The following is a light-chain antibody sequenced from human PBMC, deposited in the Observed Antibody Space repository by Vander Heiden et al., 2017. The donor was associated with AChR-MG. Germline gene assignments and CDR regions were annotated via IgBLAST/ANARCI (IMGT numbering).Light chain of an antibody. J-gene: IGLJ2*01. CDR3: ATWDGSLNVFA. Sequence: QSVLTQPPSASGAPGQRVTISCSGSGSNIGANAVNWYQQLPGMAPKLLIYSSDQRPAGVPDRFSGSKSGTSASLAINGLQSEDEADYYCATWDGSLNVFAFGGGTKVTVL. V-gene: IGLV1-44*01. CDR2: SSD. CDR1: GSNIGANA.